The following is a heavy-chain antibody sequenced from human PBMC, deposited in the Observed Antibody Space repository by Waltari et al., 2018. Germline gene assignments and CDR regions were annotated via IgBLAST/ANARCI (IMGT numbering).Heavy chain of an antibody. CDR3: ARLVIVGAPIDY. CDR1: GYSISSGYY. CDR2: IYHSGST. J-gene: IGHJ4*02. D-gene: IGHD1-26*01. Sequence: QVQLQESGPGLVKPSETLSLTCTVSGYSISSGYYWGWIRQPPGKGLEWIGSIYHSGSTYYNPSLKSRVTISVDTSKNQFSLKLSSVTAADTAVYYCARLVIVGAPIDYGGQGTLVTVSS. V-gene: IGHV4-38-2*02.